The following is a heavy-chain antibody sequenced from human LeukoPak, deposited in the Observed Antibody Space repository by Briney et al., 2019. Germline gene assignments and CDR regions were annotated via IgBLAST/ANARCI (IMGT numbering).Heavy chain of an antibody. J-gene: IGHJ4*02. D-gene: IGHD1-26*01. V-gene: IGHV3-30*04. Sequence: GGSLRLSCAASGFTFSSYAMHWVRQAPGKGLEWVAVISYDGSNKYYADSVKGRFTISRDNSKNTLYLQMNSLRAEDTAVYYCARFYANEWELPHWGQGTLVTVSS. CDR3: ARFYANEWELPH. CDR2: ISYDGSNK. CDR1: GFTFSSYA.